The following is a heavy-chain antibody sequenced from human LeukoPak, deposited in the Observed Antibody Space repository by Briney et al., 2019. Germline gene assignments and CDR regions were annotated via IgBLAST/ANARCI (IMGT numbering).Heavy chain of an antibody. V-gene: IGHV3-30*02. CDR3: ARDNYSSSWYAKYYFDY. CDR1: GFTFSSNG. CDR2: IRYDGSKK. Sequence: GGSLRLSCAASGFTFSSNGMHWVRQAPGRGLEWVTFIRYDGSKKYYADSVKGRFTISRDNSKNTLYLQMNSLRAEDTAVYYCARDNYSSSWYAKYYFDYWGQGTLVTVSS. J-gene: IGHJ4*02. D-gene: IGHD6-13*01.